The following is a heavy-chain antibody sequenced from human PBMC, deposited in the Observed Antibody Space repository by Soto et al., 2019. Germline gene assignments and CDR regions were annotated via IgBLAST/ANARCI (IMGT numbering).Heavy chain of an antibody. CDR1: GFTFSSYE. Sequence: PVGSLRLSCAASGFTFSSYEMNWFREAPGKGLEWVSYISGGGGTIYYADSVKGRFTISRDNAKNSLYLQMNSLRAEDTAVYYCASGKSGFLSILDYWGQGTLVTVSS. CDR2: ISGGGGTI. J-gene: IGHJ4*02. V-gene: IGHV3-48*03. CDR3: ASGKSGFLSILDY. D-gene: IGHD5-12*01.